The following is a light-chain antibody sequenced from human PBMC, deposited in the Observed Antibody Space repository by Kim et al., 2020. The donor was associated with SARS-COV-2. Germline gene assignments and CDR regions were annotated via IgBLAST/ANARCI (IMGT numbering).Light chain of an antibody. CDR3: GTWDTSLSAWV. Sequence: GQKVTISCSGSSSNIGNNFGSWYQKFPGTAPKLLIYDNNERPSGIPDRFSGSKSGTSATLGITGLQTGDESDYYCGTWDTSLSAWVFGGGTQLTVL. CDR1: SSNIGNNF. J-gene: IGLJ3*02. V-gene: IGLV1-51*01. CDR2: DNN.